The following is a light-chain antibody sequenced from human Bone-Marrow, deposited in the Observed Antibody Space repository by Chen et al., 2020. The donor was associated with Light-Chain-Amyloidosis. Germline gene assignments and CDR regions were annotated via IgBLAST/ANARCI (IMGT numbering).Light chain of an antibody. V-gene: IGLV6-57*01. CDR2: KDK. Sequence: FMLTQPHAVSESPGKTVTISCTHSSCSMASNYVQWFQQRPGSPPTTVIYKDKESPSGVPDRFSGSIDSSSNFAYLTISGLETEDEADYYCQSYDNNNHVFGTGTKVTVL. J-gene: IGLJ1*01. CDR3: QSYDNNNHV. CDR1: SCSMASNY.